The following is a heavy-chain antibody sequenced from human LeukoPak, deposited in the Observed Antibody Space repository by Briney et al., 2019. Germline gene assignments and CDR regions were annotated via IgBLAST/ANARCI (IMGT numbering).Heavy chain of an antibody. D-gene: IGHD5-18*01. CDR2: IQYDGSKK. CDR3: AMHLGYTYGPGDY. J-gene: IGHJ4*02. CDR1: GFAFSSYG. Sequence: GGSLRLSCAASGFAFSSYGMHWVRQAPGKGLEWMAFIQYDGSKKYYTDSVRGRFTISRDNSKNTLYLQMNSLRAENTAVFYCAMHLGYTYGPGDYWGRGTLVTVSS. V-gene: IGHV3-30*02.